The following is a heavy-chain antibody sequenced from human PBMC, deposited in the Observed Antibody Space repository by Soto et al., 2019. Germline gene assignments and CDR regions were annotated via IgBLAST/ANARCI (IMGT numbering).Heavy chain of an antibody. CDR3: AKLTRQLVLEKGAFDI. CDR1: GFTFSSYG. Sequence: QVPLVESGGGVVQPGRSLRLSCAASGFTFSSYGMHWVRQAPGKGLEWVAVISYDGSNKYYADSVKGRFTISRDNSKNTLYLQMNSLRAEDTAVYYCAKLTRQLVLEKGAFDIWGQGTMVTVSS. J-gene: IGHJ3*02. D-gene: IGHD6-13*01. V-gene: IGHV3-30*18. CDR2: ISYDGSNK.